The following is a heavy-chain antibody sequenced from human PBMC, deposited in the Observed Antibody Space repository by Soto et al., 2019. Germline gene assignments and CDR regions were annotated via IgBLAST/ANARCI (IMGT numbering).Heavy chain of an antibody. CDR1: GYSFTSYW. CDR3: ARLYSGYDSHFDY. D-gene: IGHD5-12*01. J-gene: IGHJ4*02. V-gene: IGHV5-51*01. Sequence: GESLKIPCKGSGYSFTSYWNGWVRQMPGKGLEWWGIIYPGYSDTIYSPSFQGQVTNSPDKSISTAYLQCSSLKASDTAMYYCARLYSGYDSHFDYWGQGTLVTVSS. CDR2: IYPGYSDT.